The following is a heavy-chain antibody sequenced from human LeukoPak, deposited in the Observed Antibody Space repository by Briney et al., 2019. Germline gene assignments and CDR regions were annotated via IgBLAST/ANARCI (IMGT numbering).Heavy chain of an antibody. D-gene: IGHD3-3*01. Sequence: GGSLRLSCAASGFTFSSYAMSWVRQAPGKGLEWVSAISDSGGDTYHADSVKGRFTISRDNSKNTLYMQMNSLRAEDTAIYYCVKGSERSRPYYFDYWGQGTLVTVSS. CDR2: ISDSGGDT. J-gene: IGHJ4*02. CDR3: VKGSERSRPYYFDY. CDR1: GFTFSSYA. V-gene: IGHV3-23*01.